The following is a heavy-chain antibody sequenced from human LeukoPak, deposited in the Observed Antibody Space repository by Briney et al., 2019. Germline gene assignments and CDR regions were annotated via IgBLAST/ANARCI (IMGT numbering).Heavy chain of an antibody. CDR2: IKNDGRSP. CDR1: AFTFRNYC. Sequence: GDSLTLSCAPSAFTFRNYCMSWLRHTPGEGLEWVSRIKNDGRSPSYADSGKGLFTISRDNARRTLYLQMNSLRVDDTAVYYCAKSDRFDPWGRGTLVTVSS. CDR3: AKSDRFDP. V-gene: IGHV3-74*01. J-gene: IGHJ5*01.